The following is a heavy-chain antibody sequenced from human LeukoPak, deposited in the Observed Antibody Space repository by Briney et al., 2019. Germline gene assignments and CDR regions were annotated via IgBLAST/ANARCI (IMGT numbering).Heavy chain of an antibody. D-gene: IGHD2-8*01. CDR1: GFTFSRYG. J-gene: IGHJ6*03. CDR3: AKDRCSNGIGCFYYYMDV. V-gene: IGHV3-48*01. Sequence: GGSLRLSCATSGFTFSRYGMNWVRQAPGKGLEWVSFISGSSTNIYYADSVKGRFTISRENDKTSLYLQMNSLRAEDTAVYYCAKDRCSNGIGCFYYYMDVWGKGTTVTISS. CDR2: ISGSSTNI.